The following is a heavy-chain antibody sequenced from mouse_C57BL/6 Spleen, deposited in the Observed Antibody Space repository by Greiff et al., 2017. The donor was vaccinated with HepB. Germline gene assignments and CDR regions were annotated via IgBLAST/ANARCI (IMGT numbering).Heavy chain of an antibody. CDR1: GFTFSNYW. D-gene: IGHD2-3*01. V-gene: IGHV6-3*01. CDR3: TGLDGYYVWFAY. CDR2: IRLKSDNYAT. Sequence: EVKVEESGGGLVQPGGSMKLSCVASGFTFSNYWMNWVRQSPEKGLEWVAQIRLKSDNYATHYAESVKGRFTISRDDSKSSVYLQMNNLRAEDTGIYYCTGLDGYYVWFAYWGQGTLVTVSA. J-gene: IGHJ3*01.